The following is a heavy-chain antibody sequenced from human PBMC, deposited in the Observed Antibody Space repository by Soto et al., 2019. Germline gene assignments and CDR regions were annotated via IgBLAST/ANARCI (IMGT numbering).Heavy chain of an antibody. J-gene: IGHJ6*02. CDR3: ARVGDSSGYFYGMDV. CDR1: GYTFTGYY. CDR2: INPNSGGT. D-gene: IGHD3-22*01. V-gene: IGHV1-2*04. Sequence: QVQLVQSGAEVKKPGASVKVSCKASGYTFTGYYMHWVRQAPGQGLEWMGCINPNSGGTNYAQKFQGWITMTRDTSISKAYMELSRLRFDDTAVYYCARVGDSSGYFYGMDVWGQGTTVTVSS.